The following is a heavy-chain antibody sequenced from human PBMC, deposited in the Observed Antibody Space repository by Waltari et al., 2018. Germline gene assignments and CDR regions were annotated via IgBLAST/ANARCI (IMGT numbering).Heavy chain of an antibody. CDR3: AHTTWWELSLFDY. V-gene: IGHV2-5*01. CDR1: WLSLITRGVC. D-gene: IGHD1-26*01. CDR2: IYWNDDK. J-gene: IGHJ4*02. Sequence: QVTLKVSGPTPVKPGHSRTLTFTFAWLSLITRGVCVGWIRQPPGKALGSLALIYWNDDKRYSPSLKSRLTITKHTSKNQVVLTMTNMDPVDTATYYCAHTTWWELSLFDYWGQETLVTVSS.